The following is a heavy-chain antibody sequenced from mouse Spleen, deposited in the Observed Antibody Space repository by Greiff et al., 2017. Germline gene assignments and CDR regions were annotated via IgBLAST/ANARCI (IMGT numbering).Heavy chain of an antibody. CDR3: TRKDRYWYFDV. Sequence: QVQLQQSGAELVRPGASVTLSCKASGYTFTDYEMHWVKQTPVHGLEWIGAIDPETGGTAYNQKFKGKAILTADKSSSTAYMELRSLTSEDSAVYYCTRKDRYWYFDVWGAGTTVTVSS. CDR2: IDPETGGT. J-gene: IGHJ1*01. V-gene: IGHV1-15*01. D-gene: IGHD2-14*01. CDR1: GYTFTDYE.